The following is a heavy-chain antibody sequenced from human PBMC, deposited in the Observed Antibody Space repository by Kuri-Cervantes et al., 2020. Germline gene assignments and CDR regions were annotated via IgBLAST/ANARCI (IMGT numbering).Heavy chain of an antibody. CDR1: GYTFTSYA. CDR2: INTNTGNP. D-gene: IGHD1-26*01. CDR3: ASSSGSWGGSAFDI. Sequence: ASVKVSCKASGYTFTSYAMNWVRQAPGQGLEWMGWINTNTGNPTYAQGFTGRFAFSLDTSVSTAYLQISSLKAEDTAVYYCASSSGSWGGSAFDIWGQGTMVTDSS. J-gene: IGHJ3*02. V-gene: IGHV7-4-1*02.